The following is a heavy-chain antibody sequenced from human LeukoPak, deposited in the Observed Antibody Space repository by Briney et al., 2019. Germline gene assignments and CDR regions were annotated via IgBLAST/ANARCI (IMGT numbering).Heavy chain of an antibody. D-gene: IGHD6-19*01. CDR1: GFTFSDYY. Sequence: GGSLRLSCAASGFTFSDYYMSWIRQAPGKGLEWVSYISSRSSHTNYADSVKGRFTISRDNAKNSLYLQMNSLRAEDTAVYYCARFSSGWYYFDYWGQGTLVTVSS. CDR3: ARFSSGWYYFDY. V-gene: IGHV3-11*03. J-gene: IGHJ4*02. CDR2: ISSRSSHT.